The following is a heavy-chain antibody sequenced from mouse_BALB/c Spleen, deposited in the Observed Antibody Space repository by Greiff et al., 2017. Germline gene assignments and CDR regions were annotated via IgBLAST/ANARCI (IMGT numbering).Heavy chain of an antibody. CDR3: ARANRYDVDYAMDY. CDR2: IDPSDSET. D-gene: IGHD2-14*01. Sequence: QVQLQQSGPQLVRPGASVKISCKASGYSFTSYWMHWVKQRPGQGLEWIGMIDPSDSETRLNQKFKDKATLTVDKSSSTAYMQLSSPTSEDSAVYYCARANRYDVDYAMDYWGQGTSVTVSS. J-gene: IGHJ4*01. CDR1: GYSFTSYW. V-gene: IGHV1S127*01.